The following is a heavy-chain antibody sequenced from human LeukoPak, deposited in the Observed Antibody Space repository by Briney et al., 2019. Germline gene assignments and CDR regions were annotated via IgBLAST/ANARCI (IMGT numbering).Heavy chain of an antibody. D-gene: IGHD3-9*01. Sequence: SETLSLTCTVSNGSIGSFYWTWIRQPPGKGLEWIGYIFHSGSTKYNPSLKSRVTISVDTSKNQFSLKLSSVTAADTAVYYCARRPGYDILTGYYDFDYWGQGTLVTVSS. J-gene: IGHJ4*02. CDR2: IFHSGST. V-gene: IGHV4-59*08. CDR3: ARRPGYDILTGYYDFDY. CDR1: NGSIGSFY.